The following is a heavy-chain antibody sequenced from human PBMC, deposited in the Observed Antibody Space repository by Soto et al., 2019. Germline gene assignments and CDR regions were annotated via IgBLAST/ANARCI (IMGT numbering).Heavy chain of an antibody. CDR1: GFIFANYG. V-gene: IGHV3-30*18. Sequence: LRLSCAASGFIFANYGMHWVRQAPGKGLEWVALITYEGSNKYYADAVKGRFTISRDNAKNMVSLQMDSLRAEDTAVYYCAKARGANNWANYYGLDVWGQGTTVTVSS. CDR2: ITYEGSNK. D-gene: IGHD1-1*01. J-gene: IGHJ6*02. CDR3: AKARGANNWANYYGLDV.